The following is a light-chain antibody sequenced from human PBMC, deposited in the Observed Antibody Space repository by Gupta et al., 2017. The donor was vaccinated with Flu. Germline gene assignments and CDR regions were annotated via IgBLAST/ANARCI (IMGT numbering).Light chain of an antibody. CDR1: QTFNSW. CDR2: KAS. J-gene: IGKJ4*01. V-gene: IGKV1-5*03. Sequence: DIQLTQSPSTLSASVGDRVTMTCRASQTFNSWLAWFQQKPGKAPKLLIHKASTLESGVPSRFSGSGSGTEFTLTISSLQPDDFAPYFCQQYDSYPLTFGGGTKVEIK. CDR3: QQYDSYPLT.